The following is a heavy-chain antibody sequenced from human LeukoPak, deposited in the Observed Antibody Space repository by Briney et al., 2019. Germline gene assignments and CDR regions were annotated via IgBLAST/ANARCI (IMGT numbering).Heavy chain of an antibody. CDR2: IYPGDSDT. CDR1: GYSFTSYW. J-gene: IGHJ4*02. V-gene: IGHV5-51*01. D-gene: IGHD6-13*01. CDR3: ASLIAAAGTYFDY. Sequence: GESLKISCKGSGYSFTSYWIGWVRQMPGKGLEWMGIIYPGDSDTRYSPSLQGQVTISADKSISTAYLQWSSLKASDTAMYYCASLIAAAGTYFDYWGQGTLVTVSS.